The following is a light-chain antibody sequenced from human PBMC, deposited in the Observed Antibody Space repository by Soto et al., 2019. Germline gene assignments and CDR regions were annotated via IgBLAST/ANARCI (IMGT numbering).Light chain of an antibody. CDR3: QQYGSLPMT. CDR1: QSVRSN. J-gene: IGKJ1*01. V-gene: IGKV3-15*01. Sequence: EIVMTQSPSTLSVSPGERATLSCRASQSVRSNLAWYQQKPGQAPRLVIYAASTRATGIPDRFSGSVSGTEFTLTISRLEPEDFAVYYCQQYGSLPMTFGQGTKVDIK. CDR2: AAS.